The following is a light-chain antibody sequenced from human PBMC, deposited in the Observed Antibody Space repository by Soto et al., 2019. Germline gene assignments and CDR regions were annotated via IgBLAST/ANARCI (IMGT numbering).Light chain of an antibody. CDR2: DAS. CDR1: QDITNF. Sequence: DIQMTQSPSSLSASVGDRVTITCQASQDITNFLNWYQQRPGKAPERLIYDASNLETGVPSRFSGSGSGTDFTFTISSLQPEDIATYYCQQFDNFPWTFGQGTKVEIK. J-gene: IGKJ1*01. CDR3: QQFDNFPWT. V-gene: IGKV1-33*01.